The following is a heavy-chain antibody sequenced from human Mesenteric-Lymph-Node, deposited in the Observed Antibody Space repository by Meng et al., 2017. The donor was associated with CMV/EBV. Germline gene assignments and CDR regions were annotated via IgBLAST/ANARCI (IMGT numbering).Heavy chain of an antibody. CDR1: GSIDSSTDY. J-gene: IGHJ5*01. V-gene: IGHV4-39*07. CDR2: VSYTGDT. D-gene: IGHD2-8*02. Sequence: GSIDSSTDYWGWIRQPPGKGLEWIGSVSYTGDTDYNASLRSRVTMSVDTSQSQFFLKVNSVTAADTAVYSCVRILNTGINGRGWFDLWGQGVLVTVSS. CDR3: VRILNTGINGRGWFDL.